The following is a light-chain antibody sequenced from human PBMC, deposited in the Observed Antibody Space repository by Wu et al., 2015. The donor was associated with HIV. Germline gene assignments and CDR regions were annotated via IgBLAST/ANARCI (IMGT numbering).Light chain of an antibody. V-gene: IGKV3-15*01. CDR2: GAS. CDR1: QSISSN. CDR3: QQYDNWPPWT. J-gene: IGKJ1*01. Sequence: IVMTQSPATLSVSPGKRATPSCRASQSISSNLAWYQQKPGQAPRLLIYGASTRATDIPDRFSGSGSGTEFTLTISNVQSEDFAVYYCQQYDNWPPWTFGQGTKVEIK.